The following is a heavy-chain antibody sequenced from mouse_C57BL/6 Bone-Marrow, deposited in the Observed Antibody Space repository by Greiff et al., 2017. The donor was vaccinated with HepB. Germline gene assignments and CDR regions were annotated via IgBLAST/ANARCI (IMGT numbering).Heavy chain of an antibody. CDR2: IYPRSGNT. J-gene: IGHJ3*01. V-gene: IGHV1-81*01. CDR1: GYTFTSYG. Sequence: QVQLKQSGAELARPGASVKLSCKASGYTFTSYGISWVKQRTGQGLEWIGEIYPRSGNTYYNEKFKGKATLTADKSSSTAYMELRSLTSEDSAVYFCARERTSNWGQGTLVTVSA. CDR3: ARERTSN.